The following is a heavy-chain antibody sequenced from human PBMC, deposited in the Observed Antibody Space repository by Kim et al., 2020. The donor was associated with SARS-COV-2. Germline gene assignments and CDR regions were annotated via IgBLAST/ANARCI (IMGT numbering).Heavy chain of an antibody. Sequence: SVKVSCKASGGTFSSYAISWVRQAPGQGLEWMGGIIPIFGTANYAQKFQGRVTITADESTSTAYMELSSLRSEDTAVYYCARGLRYFDWLLWWGDPLRTTYYYYYYMDVWGKGTTVTVSS. V-gene: IGHV1-69*13. CDR1: GGTFSSYA. CDR2: IIPIFGTA. J-gene: IGHJ6*03. D-gene: IGHD3-9*01. CDR3: ARGLRYFDWLLWWGDPLRTTYYYYYYMDV.